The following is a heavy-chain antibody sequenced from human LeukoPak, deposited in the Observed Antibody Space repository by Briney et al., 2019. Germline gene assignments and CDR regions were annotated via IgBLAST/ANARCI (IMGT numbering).Heavy chain of an antibody. D-gene: IGHD2-8*01. CDR2: FDPEEGRT. CDR3: TLRGGMICVNGVCPEYFNH. J-gene: IGHJ1*01. CDR1: GNNLRGVS. V-gene: IGHV1-24*01. Sequence: ASVKVSCKIFGNNLRGVSMNWVRQGPGKGLERMGGFDPEEGRTLYAQKFQGRVTTTEDTSSDTAYMELSSLTSEDTAVYYCTLRGGMICVNGVCPEYFNHWGQGTLVSVPS.